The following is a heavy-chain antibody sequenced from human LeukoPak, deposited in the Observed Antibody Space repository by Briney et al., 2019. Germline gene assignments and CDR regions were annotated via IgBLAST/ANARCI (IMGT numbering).Heavy chain of an antibody. CDR3: ARDRIGDSVIYFDS. D-gene: IGHD4-17*01. CDR1: GFSFSDYW. CDR2: INSDGSSK. V-gene: IGHV3-74*01. Sequence: GGSLRLSCAASGFSFSDYWMYWVRQAPGKGLVWVSRINSDGSSKNYADSVKGRFTISRDNAKNTHYLQMNSLRAEDTAVYYCARDRIGDSVIYFDSWGQGTLVTFSS. J-gene: IGHJ4*02.